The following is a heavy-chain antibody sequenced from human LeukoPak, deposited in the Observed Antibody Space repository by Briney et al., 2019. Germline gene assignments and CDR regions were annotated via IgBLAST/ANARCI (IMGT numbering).Heavy chain of an antibody. V-gene: IGHV4-59*01. J-gene: IGHJ3*02. D-gene: IGHD3-3*01. CDR2: IYYSGST. CDR1: GGSINSYY. Sequence: PSETLSLTCTVSGGSINSYYWSWIRQPPGKALEYIGYIYYSGSTNYNPSLKSRVTISVDTSKNQFSLKLSSVTAADTAVYYCARARPVSAIFGVVPWAFDIWGQGTMVTVSS. CDR3: ARARPVSAIFGVVPWAFDI.